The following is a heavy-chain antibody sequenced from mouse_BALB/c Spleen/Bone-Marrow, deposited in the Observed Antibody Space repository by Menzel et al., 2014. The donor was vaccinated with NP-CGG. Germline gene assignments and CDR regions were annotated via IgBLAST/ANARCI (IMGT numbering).Heavy chain of an antibody. J-gene: IGHJ2*01. V-gene: IGHV1-4*01. CDR3: TRRAAYYIDY. Sequence: QVQLQQSGAELARPGLSAKMSCKASGYTFTSYPMNWVKQRPGQGLEWIGYINPSSGYSNYNQKFKDKATLTADKSSSTAYMQLSSLTSEDSAVYYCTRRAAYYIDYWGQGTTLTDSS. CDR1: GYTFTSYP. D-gene: IGHD3-3*01. CDR2: INPSSGYS.